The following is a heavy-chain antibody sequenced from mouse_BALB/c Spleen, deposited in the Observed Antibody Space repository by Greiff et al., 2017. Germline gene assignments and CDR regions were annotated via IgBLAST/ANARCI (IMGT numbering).Heavy chain of an antibody. V-gene: IGHV1-63*02. CDR1: GYTFTNYW. CDR2: IYPGGGYT. Sequence: VQLQQSGAELVRPGTSVKISCKASGYTFTNYWLGWVKQRPGHGLEWIGDIYPGGGYTNYNEKFKGKATLTADTSSSTAYMQLSSLTSEDSAVYFCARGGLYGNYVGYDMDYWGQGTSVTVSS. J-gene: IGHJ4*01. D-gene: IGHD2-1*01. CDR3: ARGGLYGNYVGYDMDY.